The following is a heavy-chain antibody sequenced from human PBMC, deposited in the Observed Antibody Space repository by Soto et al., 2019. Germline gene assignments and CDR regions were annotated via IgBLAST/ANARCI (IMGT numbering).Heavy chain of an antibody. CDR1: GTSVSGANW. CDR2: IHSSGNT. CDR3: ARTGPYRSGNN. D-gene: IGHD3-22*01. J-gene: IGHJ4*02. Sequence: SETLSLTCAVSGTSVSGANWWGWVRQPPGKGLEWIGEIHSSGNTDYNPSLKSRVTISRDMSKNEFSLKLTSVTAADTAVYYCARTGPYRSGNNWGQGTLVT. V-gene: IGHV4-4*02.